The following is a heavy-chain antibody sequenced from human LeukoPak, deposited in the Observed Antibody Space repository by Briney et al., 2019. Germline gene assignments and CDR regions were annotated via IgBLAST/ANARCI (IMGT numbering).Heavy chain of an antibody. J-gene: IGHJ4*02. CDR1: GFTVSSNY. V-gene: IGHV3-53*01. CDR3: ARGNSAADGSDYFDY. Sequence: GGSLRLSCAASGFTVSSNYMSWVRQAPGKGLEWVSVIYSGGSTYYADSVKGRFTISRDNSKNTLYLQMNSLRAEDTAVYYCARGNSAADGSDYFDYWGQGTLGTVSS. CDR2: IYSGGST. D-gene: IGHD6-13*01.